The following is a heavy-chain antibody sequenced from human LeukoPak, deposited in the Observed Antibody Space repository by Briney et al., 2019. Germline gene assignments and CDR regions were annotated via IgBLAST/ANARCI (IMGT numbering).Heavy chain of an antibody. D-gene: IGHD6-6*01. CDR2: IYYSGST. Sequence: SETLSLTRTVSGGSISSSSYYWGWIRQPPGKGLEWIGSIYYSGSTYYNPSLKSRVTISVDTSKNQFSLKLSSVTAADTAVYYCARDHIAARPDFDYWGQGTLVTVSS. CDR1: GGSISSSSYY. CDR3: ARDHIAARPDFDY. J-gene: IGHJ4*02. V-gene: IGHV4-39*07.